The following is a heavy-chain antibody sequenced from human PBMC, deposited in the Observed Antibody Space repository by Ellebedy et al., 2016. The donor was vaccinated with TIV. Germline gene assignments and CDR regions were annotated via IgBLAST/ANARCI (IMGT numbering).Heavy chain of an antibody. Sequence: GSLRLSXTVSGGSISSYYWSWIRQPPGKGLEWIGYIYYSGSTNYNPSLKSRVTISVDTSKNQFSLKLSSVTAADTAVYYCARDSIAAAGTPSGTPYYYGMDVWGQGTTVTVSS. J-gene: IGHJ6*02. CDR2: IYYSGST. V-gene: IGHV4-59*01. CDR1: GGSISSYY. CDR3: ARDSIAAAGTPSGTPYYYGMDV. D-gene: IGHD6-13*01.